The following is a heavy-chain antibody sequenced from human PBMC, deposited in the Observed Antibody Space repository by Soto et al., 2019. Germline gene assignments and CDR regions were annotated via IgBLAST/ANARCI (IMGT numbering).Heavy chain of an antibody. CDR3: VRDPHTSGRFEWVSMTLSIDFDY. V-gene: IGHV3-30-3*01. Sequence: GVLLRLSFSVSGFTFSSDTMHWVRQAPGKGLGWVAVTSYNGNNEDCANYVKGRFTISRDNSKSTLYLQMNSLKIEDTALDYCVRDPHTSGRFEWVSMTLSIDFDYWGQGTLVTVSS. J-gene: IGHJ4*02. D-gene: IGHD6-19*01. CDR2: TSYNGNNE. CDR1: GFTFSSDT.